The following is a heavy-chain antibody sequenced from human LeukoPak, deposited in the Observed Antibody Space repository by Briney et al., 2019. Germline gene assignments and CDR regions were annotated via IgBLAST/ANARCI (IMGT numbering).Heavy chain of an antibody. V-gene: IGHV3-64D*06. D-gene: IGHD2-2*01. CDR3: VKDLYKGDSASWYFFHY. CDR1: GFIISDYA. Sequence: GGSLRLSCSASGFIISDYAMHWVRQAPGKGLEYVSALSANGGTTYYADSVKGRFTISRDTSKNTLNLQMSSLRAEDTAMYHCVKDLYKGDSASWYFFHYWGQGTLVTVSS. CDR2: LSANGGTT. J-gene: IGHJ4*02.